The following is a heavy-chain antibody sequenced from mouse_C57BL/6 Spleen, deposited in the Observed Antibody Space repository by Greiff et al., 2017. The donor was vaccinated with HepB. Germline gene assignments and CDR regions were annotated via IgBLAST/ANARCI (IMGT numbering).Heavy chain of an antibody. V-gene: IGHV1-50*01. D-gene: IGHD2-4*01. Sequence: QVQLQQPGAELVKPGASVKLSCKASGYTFTSYWMQWVKQRPGQGLEWIGEIDPSDSYTNYNQKFKGKATLTVDTSSSKAYRKRRRLTSEDSEGYYCARMDDYYYAMDYWGQGTSVTVSS. CDR2: IDPSDSYT. J-gene: IGHJ4*01. CDR3: ARMDDYYYAMDY. CDR1: GYTFTSYW.